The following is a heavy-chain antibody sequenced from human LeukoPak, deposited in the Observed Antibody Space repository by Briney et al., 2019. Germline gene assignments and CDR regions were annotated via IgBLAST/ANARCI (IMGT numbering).Heavy chain of an antibody. V-gene: IGHV3-74*01. CDR1: GFTFSSYW. CDR2: IKRDGSEGSIT. D-gene: IGHD1-26*01. CDR3: AGGGSPPEALCDTFDV. J-gene: IGHJ3*01. Sequence: GGSLRLSCAASGFTFSSYWMHWVRQAPGKGLVWVSRIKRDGSEGSITDSADSVKGRFTISRDNVKNTLHLQMNSLRAEDTAVYYCAGGGSPPEALCDTFDVWGQGTLVTVSS.